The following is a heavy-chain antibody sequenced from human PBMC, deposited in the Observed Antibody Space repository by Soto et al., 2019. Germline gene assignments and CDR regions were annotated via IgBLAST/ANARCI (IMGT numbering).Heavy chain of an antibody. CDR3: AASTSMVRGVTLDY. CDR2: IVVGSGNT. CDR1: GFTFTSSA. V-gene: IGHV1-58*01. J-gene: IGHJ4*02. D-gene: IGHD3-10*01. Sequence: SVKVSCKASGFTFTSSAVQWVRQARGQRLEWIGWIVVGSGNTNYAQKFQERVTITRDMSTSTAYMELSSLRSEDTAVYYCAASTSMVRGVTLDYWGQGTLVTVSS.